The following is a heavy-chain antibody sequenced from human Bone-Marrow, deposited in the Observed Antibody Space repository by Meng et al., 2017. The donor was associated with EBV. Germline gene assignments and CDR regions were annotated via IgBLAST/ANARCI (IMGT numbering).Heavy chain of an antibody. J-gene: IGHJ4*02. D-gene: IGHD4-17*01. CDR1: GGSISSGGYY. CDR3: ARADDGDYYFDY. Sequence: QVPLQESGPGLVKPSQTLSLTCAVSGGSISSGGYYWSWIRQPPGKGLEWIGYIYYSGSTYYNPSLKSRVTISVDTSKNQFSLKLSSVTAADTAVYYCARADDGDYYFDYWGQGTLVTVSS. CDR2: IYYSGST. V-gene: IGHV4-30-4*01.